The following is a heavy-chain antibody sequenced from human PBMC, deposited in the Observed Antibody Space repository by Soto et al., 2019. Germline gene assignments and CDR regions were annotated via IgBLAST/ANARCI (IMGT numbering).Heavy chain of an antibody. CDR1: GYTFTSYG. Sequence: ASVKVSCKASGYTFTSYGLSWVRQAPGQGLEWMGWISAYNGNTNYAQKLQGRVTMTTDTSTSTAYMELRSLRSDDTAVYYCARLADTNNYYLNWFDPWGQGTLVTVSS. J-gene: IGHJ5*02. CDR3: ARLADTNNYYLNWFDP. CDR2: ISAYNGNT. D-gene: IGHD2-8*01. V-gene: IGHV1-18*01.